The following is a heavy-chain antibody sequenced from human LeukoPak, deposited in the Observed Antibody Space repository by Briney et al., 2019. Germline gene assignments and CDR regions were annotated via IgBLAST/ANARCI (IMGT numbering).Heavy chain of an antibody. CDR2: IYSDSNT. D-gene: IGHD4-17*01. CDR1: GFAVSSNH. V-gene: IGHV3-66*02. J-gene: IGHJ4*02. CDR3: AKDLLTTVTTSIDY. Sequence: GGSLRLSCAASGFAVSSNHMSWVRQAPGKGLEWVSVIYSDSNTYYTDSVKGRFTLSRDNSKNTLYLQMNSLRPEDTAVYYCAKDLLTTVTTSIDYWGQGTLVTVSS.